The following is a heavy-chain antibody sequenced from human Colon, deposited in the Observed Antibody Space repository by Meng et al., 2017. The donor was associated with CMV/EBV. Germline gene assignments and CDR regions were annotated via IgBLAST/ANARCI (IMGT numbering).Heavy chain of an antibody. J-gene: IGHJ4*02. CDR2: IFHSGAS. CDR1: GGSHIGTEW. CDR3: ADPPAGL. Sequence: LALPCDVSGGSHIGTEWGHWVRQRPGGGVEWIGEIFHSGASNYNPSLKSRATISIDNSKNQFSLRLTSVTVADTAVYFCADPPAGLWGQGVLVTVSS. D-gene: IGHD3-16*01. V-gene: IGHV4-4*01.